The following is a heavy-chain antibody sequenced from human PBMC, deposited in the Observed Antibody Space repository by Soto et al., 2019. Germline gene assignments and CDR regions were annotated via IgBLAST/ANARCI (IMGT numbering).Heavy chain of an antibody. CDR2: INTDGSII. CDR1: GLIFSNYK. J-gene: IGHJ4*02. Sequence: GGSLRLSCAASGLIFSNYKMHWVRQAPGKGLVWVSRINTDGSIIDYADPVKGRFTVSRDNAKNTLYLQMNSLRADDTAVYYCARDTDGLHYWGQGTLVTVSS. CDR3: ARDTDGLHY. V-gene: IGHV3-74*01.